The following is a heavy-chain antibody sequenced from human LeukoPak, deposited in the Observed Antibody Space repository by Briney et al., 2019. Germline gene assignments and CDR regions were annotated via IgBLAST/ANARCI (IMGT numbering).Heavy chain of an antibody. J-gene: IGHJ4*02. V-gene: IGHV3-74*03. CDR1: GFSFSGSW. Sequence: GGSLRLSCAASGFSFSGSWMHWVRQAPGKGLVWVSLISSDGSTTTYADSVKGRFTISRDNAKNKVYLQMNSLRAEDTAVYYCARRSGSTFSYYFDYWGQGTLVTVSS. CDR2: ISSDGSTT. CDR3: ARRSGSTFSYYFDY. D-gene: IGHD3-10*01.